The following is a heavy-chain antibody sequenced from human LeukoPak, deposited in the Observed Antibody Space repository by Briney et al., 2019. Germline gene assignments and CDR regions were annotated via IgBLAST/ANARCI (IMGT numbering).Heavy chain of an antibody. V-gene: IGHV1-69*04. CDR1: GGTFSSYA. D-gene: IGHD1-26*01. J-gene: IGHJ3*02. CDR2: IIPILGIA. Sequence: SVKVSCKASGGTFSSYAISWVRQAPGQGLEWMGRIIPILGIANYAQKFQGRDTITADKSTSTAYMELSSLRSEDTAVYYCAINRMVGATAFDIWGQGTMVTVSS. CDR3: AINRMVGATAFDI.